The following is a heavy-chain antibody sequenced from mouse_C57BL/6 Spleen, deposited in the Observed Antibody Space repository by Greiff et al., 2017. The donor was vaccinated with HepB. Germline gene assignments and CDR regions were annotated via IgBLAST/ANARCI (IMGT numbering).Heavy chain of an antibody. CDR2: ISDGGSYT. CDR1: GFTFSSYA. Sequence: EVQGVESGGGLVKPGGSLKLSCAASGFTFSSYAMSWVRQTPEKRLEWVATISDGGSYTYYPDNVKGRFTISRDNAKNNLYLQMSHLKSEDTAMYYCARGNSNYLAWFAYWGQGTLVTVSA. J-gene: IGHJ3*01. CDR3: ARGNSNYLAWFAY. D-gene: IGHD2-5*01. V-gene: IGHV5-4*01.